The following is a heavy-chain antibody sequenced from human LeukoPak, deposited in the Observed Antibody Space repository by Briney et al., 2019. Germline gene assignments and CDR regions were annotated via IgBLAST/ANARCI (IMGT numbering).Heavy chain of an antibody. D-gene: IGHD1-26*01. J-gene: IGHJ5*02. CDR1: GYTLTSYD. CDR2: MNPNSGNT. Sequence: GASVKVSCKASGYTLTSYDINWVRQATGQGLEWMGWMNPNSGNTGYAQKFQGRVTMTRNTSISTAYMELSSLTSEDTAVYYCAREVTVSVGNNWFDPWGQGTLVTVSS. V-gene: IGHV1-8*01. CDR3: AREVTVSVGNNWFDP.